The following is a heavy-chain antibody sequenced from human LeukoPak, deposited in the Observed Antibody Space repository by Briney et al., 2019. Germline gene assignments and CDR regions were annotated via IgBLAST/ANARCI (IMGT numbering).Heavy chain of an antibody. J-gene: IGHJ4*02. V-gene: IGHV4-59*01. Sequence: SETLSLTCTVSGGSISSYYWSWIRQPPGKGLEWIGYIYYSGSTNYNPSLKSRVTISVDTSKNQFSLKLSSVTAADTAVYYCARGGEWLTPFDHWGQGTLVTVSS. D-gene: IGHD6-19*01. CDR3: ARGGEWLTPFDH. CDR1: GGSISSYY. CDR2: IYYSGST.